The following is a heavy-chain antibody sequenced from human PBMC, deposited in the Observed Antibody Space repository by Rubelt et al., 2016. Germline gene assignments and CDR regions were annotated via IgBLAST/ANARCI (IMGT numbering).Heavy chain of an antibody. V-gene: IGHV4-39*07. CDR3: ALYYDILTGYSDY. J-gene: IGHJ4*02. CDR2: IYYSGST. CDR1: GGSISSSSYY. D-gene: IGHD3-9*01. Sequence: QLQLQESGPGLVKPSETLSLTCTVSGGSISSSSYYWGWIRQPPGKGLEWIGSIYYSGSTYYNPSLESRVTISVDTSKNQFSLKLSSVTAADTAVYYCALYYDILTGYSDYWGQGTLVTVSS.